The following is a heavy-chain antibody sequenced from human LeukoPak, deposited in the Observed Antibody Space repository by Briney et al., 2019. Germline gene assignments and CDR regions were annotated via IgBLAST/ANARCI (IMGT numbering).Heavy chain of an antibody. CDR1: GFTFSSYG. V-gene: IGHV3-33*01. D-gene: IGHD2-2*01. Sequence: GGSLRLSCAASGFTFSSYGMHWVRQAPGKGLEWVAVIWYDGSNKYYADSVKGRFTISRGNSTNTLYIKMNSLRAEDTAVYYCARDGGYCSSTSCRYPDYYYGMDFWGQGTTVTVSS. J-gene: IGHJ6*02. CDR3: ARDGGYCSSTSCRYPDYYYGMDF. CDR2: IWYDGSNK.